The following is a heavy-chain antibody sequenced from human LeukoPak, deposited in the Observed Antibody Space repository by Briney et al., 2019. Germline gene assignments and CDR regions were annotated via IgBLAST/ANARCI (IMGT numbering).Heavy chain of an antibody. Sequence: SETLFLTCTVSGGSISSSTYYWGWIRQPPGKGLEWIGSIYYSGSTYYNPSLNSRVTISVDTSKNQFSLKLTSVTTADTAVYYCARDDYGGNSDSWGQGTLVTVSS. V-gene: IGHV4-39*07. CDR3: ARDDYGGNSDS. D-gene: IGHD4-23*01. CDR2: IYYSGST. CDR1: GGSISSSTYY. J-gene: IGHJ4*02.